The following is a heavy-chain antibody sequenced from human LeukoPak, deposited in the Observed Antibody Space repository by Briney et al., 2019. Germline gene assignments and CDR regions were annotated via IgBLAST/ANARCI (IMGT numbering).Heavy chain of an antibody. CDR2: IIPIFGTA. V-gene: IGHV1-69*06. D-gene: IGHD3-10*01. Sequence: ASVTVSCKASGYTFTDHYIHWVRQAPGQGLEWMGGIIPIFGTANYAQKFQGRVTITADKSTRTAYMALSSLSSEATAVYYCXXXXXXXWGERSGSYYTSYNHYYMDVWGKGTTVTVSS. J-gene: IGHJ6*03. CDR1: GYTFTDHY. CDR3: XXXXXXXWGERSGSYYTSYNHYYMDV.